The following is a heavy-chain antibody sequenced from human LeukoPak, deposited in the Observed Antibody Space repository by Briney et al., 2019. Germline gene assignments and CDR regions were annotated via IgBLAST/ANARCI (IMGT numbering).Heavy chain of an antibody. CDR1: GFTFSSYW. CDR2: IKQDGSEK. J-gene: IGHJ5*02. CDR3: AREYEGGSFKNWFDP. D-gene: IGHD1-26*01. Sequence: GGSLRLSCAASGFTFSSYWMSWVRQDPGKGLEWEANIKQDGSEKYYVDSVKGRFTISRDNAKNSLYLQMNSLRAEDTAVYYCAREYEGGSFKNWFDPWGQGTLVTVSS. V-gene: IGHV3-7*01.